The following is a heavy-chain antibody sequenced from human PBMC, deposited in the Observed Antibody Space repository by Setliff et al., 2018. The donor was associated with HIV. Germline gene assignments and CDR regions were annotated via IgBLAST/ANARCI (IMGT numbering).Heavy chain of an antibody. CDR1: GFTLSDYY. CDR3: VRAAAGLDI. J-gene: IGHJ4*02. Sequence: GVSLRLSCAASGFTLSDYYMDWVRQAPGKGLEWVGRTRNKANGYITEYGASVQGRFTISRDNSKDSLSLQMNNLKAEDTAVYYCVRAAAGLDIWSQGIRVTVS. V-gene: IGHV3-72*01. CDR2: TRNKANGYIT.